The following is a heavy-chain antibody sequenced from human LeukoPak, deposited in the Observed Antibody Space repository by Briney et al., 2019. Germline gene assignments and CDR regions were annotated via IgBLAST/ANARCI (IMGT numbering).Heavy chain of an antibody. V-gene: IGHV3-48*03. CDR3: ARWIRPRHYYYYMDV. D-gene: IGHD5-18*01. Sequence: GGSLRLSCAASGFTFSSYEMNWVRQAPGKGLEWVSYISSSGSTIYYADSVKGRFTISRDNAKNSLYLQMNSLRAEDTAVYYCARWIRPRHYYYYMDVWGKGTTVTVSS. J-gene: IGHJ6*03. CDR1: GFTFSSYE. CDR2: ISSSGSTI.